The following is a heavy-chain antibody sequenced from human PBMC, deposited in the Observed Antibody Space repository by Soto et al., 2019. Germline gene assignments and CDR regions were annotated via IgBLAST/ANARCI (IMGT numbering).Heavy chain of an antibody. V-gene: IGHV3-33*01. CDR1: GFTFSSYG. D-gene: IGHD2-15*01. CDR2: IWYDGSNK. J-gene: IGHJ3*02. Sequence: PGGSLRLSCAASGFTFSSYGMHWVRQAPGKGLEGVAVIWYDGSNKYYADSVKGRFTISRDNSKNTLYLQMNSLRAEDTAVYYCAREGRYCSGGSCYSRLGAFDIWGQGTMVTVSS. CDR3: AREGRYCSGGSCYSRLGAFDI.